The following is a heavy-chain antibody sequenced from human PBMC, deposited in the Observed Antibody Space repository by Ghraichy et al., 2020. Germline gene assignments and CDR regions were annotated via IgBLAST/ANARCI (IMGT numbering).Heavy chain of an antibody. V-gene: IGHV3-48*02. Sequence: GGSLRLSCAASSFTFSTYSMNWVRQAPGKGLECISYISPGYTIYYADSVKGRFTIPRDNAKNSLYLQMNSLRDDDTAVYYCAGGYCTGGNCYDYWGPGTLVTVSS. CDR1: SFTFSTYS. J-gene: IGHJ4*02. CDR2: ISPGYTI. D-gene: IGHD2-8*02. CDR3: AGGYCTGGNCYDY.